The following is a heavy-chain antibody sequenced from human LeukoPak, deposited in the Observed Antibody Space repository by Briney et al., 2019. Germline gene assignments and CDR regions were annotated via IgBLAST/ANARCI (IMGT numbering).Heavy chain of an antibody. CDR3: ARHMYGYFDS. Sequence: GGSLRLSCAGSGFTFSSYWMTWLRQAPGKGLECVATVMQDGSGKYFVDSVRGRFTFSRDNAKNSLYLQMKSLRAEDTGVYYCARHMYGYFDSWGQGTLVTVSS. CDR1: GFTFSSYW. D-gene: IGHD2-8*01. J-gene: IGHJ4*02. V-gene: IGHV3-7*01. CDR2: VMQDGSGK.